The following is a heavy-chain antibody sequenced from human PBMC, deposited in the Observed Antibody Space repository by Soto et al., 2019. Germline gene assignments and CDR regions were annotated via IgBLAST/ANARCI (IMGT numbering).Heavy chain of an antibody. CDR1: GGSFSGYY. D-gene: IGHD2-15*01. Sequence: QVQLQQWGAGLLKPSETLSLTCAVYGGSFSGYYWSWIRQPPGKGLEWIGEINHSGSTNYNPSLMSRVTISVDTSKNQFSLKLSSVTAADTAVYYCARASRYCSGGSCYRTLYYYYYMDVWGKGTTVTVSS. J-gene: IGHJ6*03. CDR3: ARASRYCSGGSCYRTLYYYYYMDV. V-gene: IGHV4-34*01. CDR2: INHSGST.